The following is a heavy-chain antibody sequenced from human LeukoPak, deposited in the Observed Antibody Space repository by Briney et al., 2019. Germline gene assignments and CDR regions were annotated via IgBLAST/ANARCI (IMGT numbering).Heavy chain of an antibody. CDR2: ISGSGGST. CDR1: GYPFSSYD. Sequence: GGSLRLFCAVSGYPFSSYDKRGLRRAPGKGLEGVTAISGSGGSTYYGDSVKGRFTISRDNSKNTLYLQMNSLRAEDTAVYDCARPRAQTFGGSSPVYWGQGTLVTVSS. CDR3: ARPRAQTFGGSSPVY. V-gene: IGHV3-23*01. D-gene: IGHD3-16*01. J-gene: IGHJ4*02.